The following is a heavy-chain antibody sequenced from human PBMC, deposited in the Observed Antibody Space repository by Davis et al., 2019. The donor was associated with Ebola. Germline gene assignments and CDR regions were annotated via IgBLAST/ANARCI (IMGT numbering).Heavy chain of an antibody. J-gene: IGHJ4*02. D-gene: IGHD1-26*01. CDR1: GGSISSSNW. V-gene: IGHV4-4*02. Sequence: MPGGSLRLSCAVSGGSISSSNWWSWVRQPPGKGLEWIGEIYHSGSTNYNPSLKSRVTISVDKSKNQFSLKVSSVTAADTAVYYCARGGGSYYYFDYWGQGTLVTVSS. CDR3: ARGGGSYYYFDY. CDR2: IYHSGST.